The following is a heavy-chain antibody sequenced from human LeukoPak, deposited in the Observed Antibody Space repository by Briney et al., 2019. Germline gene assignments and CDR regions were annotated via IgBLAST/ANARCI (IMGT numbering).Heavy chain of an antibody. CDR3: ARERQWLAAFDI. Sequence: SETLSLTCTVSGGSISSYYWSWIRQPPGKGLEWIGEINHSGSTNYNPSLKSRVTISVDTSKNQFSLKLSSVTAADTAVYYCARERQWLAAFDIWGQGTMVTVSS. J-gene: IGHJ3*02. V-gene: IGHV4-34*01. D-gene: IGHD6-19*01. CDR1: GGSISSYY. CDR2: INHSGST.